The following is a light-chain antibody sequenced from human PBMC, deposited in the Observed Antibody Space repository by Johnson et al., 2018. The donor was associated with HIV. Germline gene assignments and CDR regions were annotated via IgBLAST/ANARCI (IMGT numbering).Light chain of an antibody. J-gene: IGLJ1*01. CDR2: ENN. CDR3: GTWDSSLSAGV. V-gene: IGLV1-51*02. Sequence: QSLLTQPPSVSAAPGQKVTISCSGSSSHIGNNYVSWYQQLPGTAPKLLIYENNKRPSGIPDRFSGPKSGTSATLGITGLQTGAEADYYCGTWDSSLSAGVFGTGTKVTVL. CDR1: SSHIGNNY.